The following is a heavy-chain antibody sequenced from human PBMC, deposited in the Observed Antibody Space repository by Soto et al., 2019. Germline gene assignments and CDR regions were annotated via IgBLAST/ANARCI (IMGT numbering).Heavy chain of an antibody. CDR1: GYTFTSYY. CDR2: INPSGGST. J-gene: IGHJ3*02. V-gene: IGHV1-46*01. CDR3: ARPSPTEWEPNGAFGI. D-gene: IGHD1-26*01. Sequence: ASVKVSCKASGYTFTSYYMHWVRQAPGQGLEWMGIINPSGGSTSYAQKFQGRVTMTRDTSTSTVYMELSSLRSEDTAVYYCARPSPTEWEPNGAFGIWGQGTMVTVSS.